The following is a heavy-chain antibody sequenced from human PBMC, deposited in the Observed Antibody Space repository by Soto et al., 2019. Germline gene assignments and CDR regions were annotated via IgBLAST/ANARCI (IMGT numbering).Heavy chain of an antibody. Sequence: QVQLVRSGAEVKKPGSSVKVSCKASGGTFSSYAISWVRQAPGQGLEWMGGIIPIFGTANYAQKFQGRVTITADESTSTAYMKLSSLRSEDTAVYYCARGSYCGGDCYQPAGYWGQGTLVTVSS. CDR1: GGTFSSYA. J-gene: IGHJ4*02. CDR2: IIPIFGTA. D-gene: IGHD2-21*02. V-gene: IGHV1-69*01. CDR3: ARGSYCGGDCYQPAGY.